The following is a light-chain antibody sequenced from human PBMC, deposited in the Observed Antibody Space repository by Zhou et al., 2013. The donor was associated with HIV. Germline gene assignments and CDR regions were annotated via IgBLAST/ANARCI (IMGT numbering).Light chain of an antibody. V-gene: IGKV1-39*01. J-gene: IGKJ1*01. CDR1: QTIDNY. Sequence: DIQMTQSPTSLSASVGDRVTITCRPSQTIDNYLNWYQRKPGKAPKLLIYGASILHSGVPSRFSGSGSGTEFTLTISALQPDDFATYICQQYTGSSSWTFGQGTKVEIQ. CDR2: GAS. CDR3: QQYTGSSSWT.